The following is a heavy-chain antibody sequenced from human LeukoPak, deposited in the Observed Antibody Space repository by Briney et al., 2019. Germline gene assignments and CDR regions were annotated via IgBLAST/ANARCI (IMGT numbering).Heavy chain of an antibody. D-gene: IGHD1-26*01. V-gene: IGHV3-21*01. CDR3: ARGRQNSGSYSDAFDI. CDR2: ISTSSSYI. Sequence: GGSLRLSCAASGFTFSTYWMHWVRQAPGKGLEWVSSISTSSSYIYYADSVKGRFTISRDNAKNSLFLQMNSLRAEDTAVYYCARGRQNSGSYSDAFDIWGQGTMVTVSS. J-gene: IGHJ3*02. CDR1: GFTFSTYW.